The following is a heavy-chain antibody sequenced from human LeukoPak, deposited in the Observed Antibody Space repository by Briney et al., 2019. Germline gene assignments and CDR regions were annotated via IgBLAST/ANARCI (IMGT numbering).Heavy chain of an antibody. V-gene: IGHV3-20*04. D-gene: IGHD4-23*01. CDR2: INWNGGST. CDR1: GFTFDDYG. Sequence: GGSLRLSCAASGFTFDDYGMSWVRQAPGKGLEWVSGINWNGGSTGYADSVKGRFTIPRDNAKNSLYLQMNSLRAEDTALYYCARDALTTVVTLPGTYYYYYMDVWGKGTTVTVSS. CDR3: ARDALTTVVTLPGTYYYYYMDV. J-gene: IGHJ6*03.